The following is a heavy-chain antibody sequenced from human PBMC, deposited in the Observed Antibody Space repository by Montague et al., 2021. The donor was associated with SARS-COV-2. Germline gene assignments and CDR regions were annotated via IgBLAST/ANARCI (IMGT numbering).Heavy chain of an antibody. CDR3: ARLTSANYYGSGSFEPDV. J-gene: IGHJ6*02. D-gene: IGHD3-10*01. Sequence: SETLSLTCTVSGGSISSYYWSWIRQPPGKGLEWIGYIYYSGSTNYNPSLKSRVTISVDTSKNQFSLKLSSVTAAGTAVYYCARLTSANYYGSGSFEPDVWGQGTTVTVSS. CDR2: IYYSGST. V-gene: IGHV4-59*08. CDR1: GGSISSYY.